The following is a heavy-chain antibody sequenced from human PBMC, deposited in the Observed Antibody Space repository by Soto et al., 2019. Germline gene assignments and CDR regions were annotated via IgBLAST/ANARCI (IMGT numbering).Heavy chain of an antibody. D-gene: IGHD1-26*01. Sequence: SETLSLTCTVSGGSISSSSYYWGWIRQPPGKGLEWIGSIFYSGSTYYNPSLKSRVTISVDTSKNQFSLKLSSVTAADTAVYYCARLGGSYPVPHFDYWGQGTLVTVSS. V-gene: IGHV4-39*01. J-gene: IGHJ4*02. CDR1: GGSISSSSYY. CDR3: ARLGGSYPVPHFDY. CDR2: IFYSGST.